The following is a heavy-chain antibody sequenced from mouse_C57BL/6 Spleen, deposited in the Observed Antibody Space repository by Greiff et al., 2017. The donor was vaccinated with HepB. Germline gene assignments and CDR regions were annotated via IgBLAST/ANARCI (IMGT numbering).Heavy chain of an antibody. CDR3: TRERTNYYGRAMDY. Sequence: VQLQQSGAELVRPGASVTLSCKASGYTFTDYEMHWVKQTPVHGLEWIGAIDPETGGTAYNQKFKGKAILTADKSSSTAYMELRSLTSEDSAVYYCTRERTNYYGRAMDYWGKGTSVTVSS. CDR1: GYTFTDYE. D-gene: IGHD1-1*01. CDR2: IDPETGGT. J-gene: IGHJ4*01. V-gene: IGHV1-15*01.